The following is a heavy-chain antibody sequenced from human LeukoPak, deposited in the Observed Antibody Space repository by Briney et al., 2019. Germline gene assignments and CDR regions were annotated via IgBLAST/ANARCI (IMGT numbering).Heavy chain of an antibody. V-gene: IGHV3-21*01. Sequence: PGGSRRLSGSASGFPFSSYGVNGFGQAPGRGLKWASSISSSSSYIFYADSVKGRFTTCRDNAKNSLYLQMNSLRAEDTAVYYCARAEGTGFFDYWGQGTLVTVSS. CDR1: GFPFSSYG. CDR2: ISSSSSYI. CDR3: ARAEGTGFFDY. D-gene: IGHD6-19*01. J-gene: IGHJ4*02.